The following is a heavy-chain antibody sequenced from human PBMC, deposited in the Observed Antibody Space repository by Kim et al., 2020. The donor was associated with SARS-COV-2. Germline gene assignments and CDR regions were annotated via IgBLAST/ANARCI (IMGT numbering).Heavy chain of an antibody. CDR1: GFTFDDYA. D-gene: IGHD2-21*02. CDR3: AKVGCGGDCYSRAFDI. Sequence: GGSLRLSCAASGFTFDDYAMHWVRQAPGKGLEWVSGISWNSGSIGYADSVKGRFTISRDNAKNSLYLQMNSLRAEDTALYYCAKVGCGGDCYSRAFDIWRQGTMVTVSS. J-gene: IGHJ3*02. V-gene: IGHV3-9*01. CDR2: ISWNSGSI.